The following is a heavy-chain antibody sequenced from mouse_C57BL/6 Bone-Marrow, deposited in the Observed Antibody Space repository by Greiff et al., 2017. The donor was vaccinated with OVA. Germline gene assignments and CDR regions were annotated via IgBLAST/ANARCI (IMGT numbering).Heavy chain of an antibody. D-gene: IGHD2-3*01. Sequence: EVHLVEPGAELVKPGASVKLSCTASGFTFTDYYMHWVKQRTEQGLEWIGMIDPDDGETNYAPKFQGKATLTADTSSNTAYLQLSSLTSEETAVDYAACEGGLLRPYYFDYWGQGTTLTVSS. V-gene: IGHV14-2*01. J-gene: IGHJ2*01. CDR3: ACEGGLLRPYYFDY. CDR2: IDPDDGET. CDR1: GFTFTDYY.